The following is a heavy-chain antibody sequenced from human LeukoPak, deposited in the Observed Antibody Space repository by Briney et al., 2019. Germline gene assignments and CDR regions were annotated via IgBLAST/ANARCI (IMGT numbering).Heavy chain of an antibody. D-gene: IGHD2/OR15-2a*01. CDR1: GFTFSNFA. J-gene: IGHJ4*02. V-gene: IGHV3-23*01. CDR2: ISGSGGST. CDR3: AKGLSYPNRFYLDS. Sequence: PGRSLRLSCAASGFTFSNFAFNWVRRAPGRGLEWVSAISGSGGSTYYADSVKGRFTISRDNSKNTLYLQMDGLRAEDTAVYYCAKGLSYPNRFYLDSWGQGILVTVSS.